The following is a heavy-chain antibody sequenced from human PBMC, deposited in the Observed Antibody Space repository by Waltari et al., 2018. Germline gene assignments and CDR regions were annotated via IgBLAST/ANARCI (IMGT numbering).Heavy chain of an antibody. Sequence: QVQLQQSGPGLVKPSQTLSLTCAISGDRFSSNSPAWNWIRQSPSRGLGWLGRTYYRSKWYNDYAVSVKSRITINPDTSKNQFSLQLNSVTPEDTAVYYCARKKGVGATTSFDYWGQGTLVTVSS. V-gene: IGHV6-1*01. CDR3: ARKKGVGATTSFDY. D-gene: IGHD1-26*01. CDR2: TYYRSKWYN. CDR1: GDRFSSNSPA. J-gene: IGHJ4*02.